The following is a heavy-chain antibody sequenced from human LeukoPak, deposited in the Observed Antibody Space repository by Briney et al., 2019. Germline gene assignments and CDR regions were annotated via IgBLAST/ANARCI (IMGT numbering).Heavy chain of an antibody. CDR1: GFTFSNYW. Sequence: PGGSLRLSCVASGFTFSNYWMSWVRQAPGKGLEWVANINQDGSEKNYVDSVKGRFTFSRDNAKNALWLQMNSLSAEDTAVYYCARAKPTYYDFWSGYNYDYWGQGTLVTVSS. J-gene: IGHJ4*02. CDR3: ARAKPTYYDFWSGYNYDY. V-gene: IGHV3-7*01. D-gene: IGHD3-3*01. CDR2: INQDGSEK.